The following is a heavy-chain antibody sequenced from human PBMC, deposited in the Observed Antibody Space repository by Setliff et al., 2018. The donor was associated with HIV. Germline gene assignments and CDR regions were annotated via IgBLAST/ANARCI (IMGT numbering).Heavy chain of an antibody. D-gene: IGHD6-19*01. CDR2: IYGGDSET. CDR3: ARGGSSGSLAY. J-gene: IGHJ4*02. Sequence: GESLKISCKASGYNFAIYWIGWVRQMPGKGLEWMGAIYGGDSETRYSPSFQGQVTITADTSTRTAYLQWSSLKASDTAMYFCARGGSSGSLAYWGQGTLVTVSS. CDR1: GYNFAIYW. V-gene: IGHV5-51*01.